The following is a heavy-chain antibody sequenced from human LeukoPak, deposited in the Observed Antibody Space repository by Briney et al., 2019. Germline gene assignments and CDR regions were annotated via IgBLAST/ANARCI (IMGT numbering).Heavy chain of an antibody. CDR2: IYSGGNT. CDR1: GFTVSSNY. D-gene: IGHD2-21*02. CDR3: ARDFGVWYYDC. V-gene: IGHV3-53*01. J-gene: IGHJ4*02. Sequence: GGSLRLSCVASGFTVSSNYLSWVRQAPGKGLEWVSVIYSGGNTYYADSVKGRFTISRDNSKNTVYLQMNSLRAEDTAVYYCARDFGVWYYDCWGQGTLVTVSS.